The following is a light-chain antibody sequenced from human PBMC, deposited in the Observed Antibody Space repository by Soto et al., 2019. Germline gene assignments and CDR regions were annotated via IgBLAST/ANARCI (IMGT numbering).Light chain of an antibody. CDR1: NIGSKS. V-gene: IGLV3-21*01. J-gene: IGLJ2*01. CDR2: YDT. CDR3: QVWERSSDHVV. Sequence: SSELTQPPSVSVAPGKTARITCGGNNIGSKSVHWYQQKPGQAPVLVIYYDTDRPSGIPERFSGSNSGNTATLTISRVEAEDEADYYCQVWERSSDHVVFGGGTKLTVL.